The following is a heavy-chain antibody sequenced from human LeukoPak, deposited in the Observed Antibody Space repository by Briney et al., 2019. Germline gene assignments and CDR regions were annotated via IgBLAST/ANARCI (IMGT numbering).Heavy chain of an antibody. CDR3: ARSLPAAMSWFDP. Sequence: SQTLSLTCTVSGGSISSGGYYWSWIRQPPEKGLEWIGYIYHSGSTYYNPSLKSRVTISVDRSKNQFSLKLSSVTAADTAVYYCARSLPAAMSWFDPWGQGTLVTVSS. CDR1: GGSISSGGYY. D-gene: IGHD2-2*01. J-gene: IGHJ5*02. V-gene: IGHV4-30-2*01. CDR2: IYHSGST.